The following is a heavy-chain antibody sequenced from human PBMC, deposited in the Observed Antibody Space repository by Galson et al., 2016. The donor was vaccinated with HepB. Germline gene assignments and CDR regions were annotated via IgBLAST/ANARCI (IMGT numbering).Heavy chain of an antibody. V-gene: IGHV5-51*01. CDR3: ARRKNYAPDY. J-gene: IGHJ4*02. D-gene: IGHD1-7*01. CDR1: GYSFTTYW. CDR2: VYPGDSDT. Sequence: QSGAEVKKPGESLKISCKASGYSFTTYWIGWVRLVPGKGLEWVGTVYPGDSDTRYSPSFQGQVTISADRSISTAYLQWSSLKASDTAMYYCARRKNYAPDYWGQGTLVTVSS.